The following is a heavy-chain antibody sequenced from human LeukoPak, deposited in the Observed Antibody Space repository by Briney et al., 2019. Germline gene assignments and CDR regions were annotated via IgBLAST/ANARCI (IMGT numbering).Heavy chain of an antibody. J-gene: IGHJ4*02. CDR2: IFGNGAGT. CDR1: GFTFSTYA. V-gene: IGHV3-23*01. Sequence: GGSLRLSCTASGFTFSTYAMNWVRQAPGKGLEWVSVIFGNGAGTNYADSVKGRFTISRDNSKNTLYQQMNRLRTEDTAVYYCAKDRIPDGFYSVDYWGQGALVTVSS. D-gene: IGHD3-3*01. CDR3: AKDRIPDGFYSVDY.